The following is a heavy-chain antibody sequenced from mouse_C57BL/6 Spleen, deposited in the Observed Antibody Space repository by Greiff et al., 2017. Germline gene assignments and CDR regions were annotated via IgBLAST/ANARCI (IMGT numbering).Heavy chain of an antibody. CDR1: GFSLTSYG. D-gene: IGHD2-1*01. V-gene: IGHV2-4*01. CDR3: AIGNLYAMDY. J-gene: IGHJ4*01. CDR2: IWSGGST. Sequence: VQGVESGPGLVQPSQSLSITCTVSGFSLTSYGVHWVRQPPGKGLEWLGVIWSGGSTDYTAAFISRLSISKANSKSQVFFKMNSLQADDTAIYYCAIGNLYAMDYWGQGTSVTVSS.